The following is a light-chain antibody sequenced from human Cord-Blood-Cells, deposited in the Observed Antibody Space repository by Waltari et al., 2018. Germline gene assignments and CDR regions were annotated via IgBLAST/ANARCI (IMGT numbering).Light chain of an antibody. V-gene: IGKV4-1*01. CDR2: CAS. Sequence: DIVMTQSPDSLALSLGERATINCKSSQSVLYSSNNKNYLAWYQQKPGQPPKLLIYCASTRESGVPDRFSGSGSGTDFTLTISSLQAEDVAVYYCQQYYSTPYTFGQGTKLEIK. J-gene: IGKJ2*01. CDR1: QSVLYSSNNKNY. CDR3: QQYYSTPYT.